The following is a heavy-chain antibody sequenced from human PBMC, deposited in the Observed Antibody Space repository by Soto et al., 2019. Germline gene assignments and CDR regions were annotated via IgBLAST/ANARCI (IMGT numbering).Heavy chain of an antibody. D-gene: IGHD3-22*01. Sequence: GASVKVSCKASGYTFTGYYMHWVRQAPGQGLEWMGWINPNSGGTNYAQKFQGRVTMTRDTSISTAYMELSRLRSDDTAVYYCARDVAYYYDSSGYYCDYWGQGTLVTVSS. CDR3: ARDVAYYYDSSGYYCDY. CDR2: INPNSGGT. CDR1: GYTFTGYY. J-gene: IGHJ4*02. V-gene: IGHV1-2*02.